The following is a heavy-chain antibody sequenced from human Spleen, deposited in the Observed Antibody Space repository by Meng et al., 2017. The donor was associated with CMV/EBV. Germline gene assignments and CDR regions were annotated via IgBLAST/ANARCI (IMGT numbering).Heavy chain of an antibody. CDR2: ISSSGSTI. J-gene: IGHJ6*02. V-gene: IGHV3-48*03. Sequence: GESLKISCAASGFTFSSYEMNWVRQAPGKGLEWVSYISSSGSTIYYADSVKGRFTISRDNARNSLYLQMNSLRAEDTAVYYCARDGVVVVSAAINDYYGMDVWGQGTTVTVSS. CDR3: ARDGVVVVSAAINDYYGMDV. D-gene: IGHD2-2*01. CDR1: GFTFSSYE.